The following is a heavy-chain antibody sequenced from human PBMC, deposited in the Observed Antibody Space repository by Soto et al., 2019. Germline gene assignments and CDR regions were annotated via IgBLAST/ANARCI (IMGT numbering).Heavy chain of an antibody. CDR3: AKSFSSWYRLHDF. J-gene: IGHJ4*02. Sequence: GGSLRLSCASSGFTFISYGVHWVRQAPGKGLEWVAVISHDGSNKYYADSVKGRFTISRDNSKNTLYLQMNSLRAEDTAVYYCAKSFSSWYRLHDFWGQGTPVTVSS. D-gene: IGHD6-13*01. CDR1: GFTFISYG. V-gene: IGHV3-30*18. CDR2: ISHDGSNK.